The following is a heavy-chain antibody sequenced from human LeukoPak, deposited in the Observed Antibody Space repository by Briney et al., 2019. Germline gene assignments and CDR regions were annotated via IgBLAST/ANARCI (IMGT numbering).Heavy chain of an antibody. Sequence: SETLSLTCTVSGGSISSYYWSWIRQPPGKGLEWIGYIYYSGSTNYNPSLKSRVTISVDTSRNQFSLKLSSVTAADTAVYYCATGIVGATHWDYWGQGTLVTVSS. J-gene: IGHJ4*02. D-gene: IGHD1-26*01. CDR1: GGSISSYY. V-gene: IGHV4-59*01. CDR2: IYYSGST. CDR3: ATGIVGATHWDY.